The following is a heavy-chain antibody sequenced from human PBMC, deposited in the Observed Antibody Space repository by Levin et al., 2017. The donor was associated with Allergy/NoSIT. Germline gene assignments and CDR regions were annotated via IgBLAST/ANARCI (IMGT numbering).Heavy chain of an antibody. CDR1: GFTFSNAW. CDR2: IKSKTDGGTT. J-gene: IGHJ4*02. D-gene: IGHD4-17*01. Sequence: GGSLRLSCAASGFTFSNAWMSWVRQAPGKGLEWVGRIKSKTDGGTTDYAAPVKGRFTISRDDSKNTLYLQMNSLKTEDTAVYYCTTVFASTSPANYGDASGWDFDYWGQGTLVTVSS. V-gene: IGHV3-15*01. CDR3: TTVFASTSPANYGDASGWDFDY.